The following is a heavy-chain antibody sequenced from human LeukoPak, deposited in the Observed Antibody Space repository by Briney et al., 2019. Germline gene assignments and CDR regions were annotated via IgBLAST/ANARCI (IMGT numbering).Heavy chain of an antibody. Sequence: GGSLRLSCAASGFTFSSYGMSWVRQAPGKGLEWVSFINNSGGSTSYADSVKGRFTISRDNSKNTLYLQMNSLRAEDTAVYYCAKGRISGYDTYYYYYAMDVWGQGTTVTVSS. D-gene: IGHD5-12*01. CDR2: INNSGGST. J-gene: IGHJ6*02. CDR3: AKGRISGYDTYYYYYAMDV. V-gene: IGHV3-23*01. CDR1: GFTFSSYG.